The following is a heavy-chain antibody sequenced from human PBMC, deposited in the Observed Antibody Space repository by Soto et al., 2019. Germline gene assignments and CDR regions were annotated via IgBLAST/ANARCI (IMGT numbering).Heavy chain of an antibody. CDR1: GFTFSSYG. D-gene: IGHD6-19*01. CDR3: AKPDPLAVAGFYYYYGMDV. J-gene: IGHJ6*02. CDR2: ISYDGSNK. Sequence: PGGSLRLSCAASGFTFSSYGMHWVRQAPGKGLEWVAVISYDGSNKYYADSVKGRFTISRDNSKNTLYLQMNSLRAEDTAVYYCAKPDPLAVAGFYYYYGMDVWGQGTTVTVSS. V-gene: IGHV3-30*18.